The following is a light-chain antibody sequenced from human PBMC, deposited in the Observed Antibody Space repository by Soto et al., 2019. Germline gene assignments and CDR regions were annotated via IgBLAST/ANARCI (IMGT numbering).Light chain of an antibody. J-gene: IGLJ1*01. Sequence: QSVLTQPPSASRSPGQSVTISCTGTSSDIGAYIYVSWYQQHPGKAPKLMIYEVSKRPSGVPDRFSGSKSGNTASLTVSGLQAEDEADYYCSSYAGSNNYVFGTGTKVTVL. CDR1: SSDIGAYIY. CDR3: SSYAGSNNYV. CDR2: EVS. V-gene: IGLV2-8*02.